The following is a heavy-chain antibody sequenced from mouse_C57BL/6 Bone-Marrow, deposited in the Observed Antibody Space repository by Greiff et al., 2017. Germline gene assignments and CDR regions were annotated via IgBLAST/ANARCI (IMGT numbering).Heavy chain of an antibody. Sequence: EVKLLESGGGLVQPGGSRKLSCAASGFTFSSFGMHWVRQAPEKGLEWVAYISSGSSTNYYADTVKGRFTISRDNPKNTLFLQMTSLRSEDTAMYYCARSNWDYWGQGTTLTVSS. D-gene: IGHD4-1*01. J-gene: IGHJ2*01. V-gene: IGHV5-17*02. CDR3: ARSNWDY. CDR1: GFTFSSFG. CDR2: ISSGSSTN.